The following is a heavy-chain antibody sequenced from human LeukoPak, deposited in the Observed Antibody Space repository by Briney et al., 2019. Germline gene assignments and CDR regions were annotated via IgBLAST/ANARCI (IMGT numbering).Heavy chain of an antibody. CDR3: ARALYRQHIVVVNAKNYWYFDL. CDR2: ISSSLDSNI. D-gene: IGHD2-21*01. CDR1: GFTFNVYS. Sequence: PGGSLRLSCAASGFTFNVYSMNWVRQAPGKGLEWVSFISSSLDSNIYYADSVKGRFTISRDNAKNSLYLQMNSLRAEDTAVYYCARALYRQHIVVVNAKNYWYFDLWGRGTLVTVSS. V-gene: IGHV3-48*01. J-gene: IGHJ2*01.